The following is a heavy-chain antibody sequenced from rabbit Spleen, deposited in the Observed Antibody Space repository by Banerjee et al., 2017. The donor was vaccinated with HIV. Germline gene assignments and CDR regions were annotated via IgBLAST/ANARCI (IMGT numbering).Heavy chain of an antibody. V-gene: IGHV1S45*01. D-gene: IGHD8-1*01. CDR1: GFSFSSRYW. J-gene: IGHJ6*01. CDR3: ARDTGSSFSSYGMDL. Sequence: EESGGDLVKPEGSLTLTCTASGFSFSSRYWMSWVRQAPGKGLEWIGCIDTGIDKTYFATWAKGRFTISKTSSTTVTLQVTRLTAADTATYFCARDTGSSFSSYGMDLWGQGTLVTVS. CDR2: IDTGIDKT.